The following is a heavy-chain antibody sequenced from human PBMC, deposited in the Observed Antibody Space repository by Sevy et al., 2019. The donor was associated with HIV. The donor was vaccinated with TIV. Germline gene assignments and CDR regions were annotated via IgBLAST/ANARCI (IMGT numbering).Heavy chain of an antibody. CDR3: ARPSSLYYYYAMDV. CDR2: IYYTGST. V-gene: IGHV4-39*01. Sequence: SETLSLTCIVSGGSISSDSYYWGWIRQPPGKGLEWIGSIYYTGSTYYNPSLKNRVTISSDTSKNQFSLRLSSVTAADTALYFCARPSSLYYYYAMDVWGQGTTVTVSS. J-gene: IGHJ6*02. D-gene: IGHD3-10*01. CDR1: GGSISSDSYY.